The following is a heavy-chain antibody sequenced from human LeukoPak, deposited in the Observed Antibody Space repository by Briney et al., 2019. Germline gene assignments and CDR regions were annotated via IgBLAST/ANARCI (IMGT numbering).Heavy chain of an antibody. CDR1: GVSIGSHY. V-gene: IGHV4-59*11. Sequence: SHTLSLTCTVSGVSIGSHYWSSIRQSPGKGMEWIGCVYNSGTTVYNPSLTGRVTISVDTSKNQYSLNLRSVTAADAAVYYCARDAYWGQGILVTVSS. J-gene: IGHJ4*02. CDR2: VYNSGTT. CDR3: ARDAY.